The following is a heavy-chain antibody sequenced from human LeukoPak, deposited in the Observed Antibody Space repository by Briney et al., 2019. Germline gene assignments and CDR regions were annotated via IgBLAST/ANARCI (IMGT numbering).Heavy chain of an antibody. CDR1: GGSISSYY. J-gene: IGHJ6*02. D-gene: IGHD3-22*01. CDR3: ATGSPKHYYDSSGYFGFNYYYGMDV. CDR2: IYYSWST. V-gene: IGHV4-59*01. Sequence: SETLSLTCTVSGGSISSYYWSWIRQPPGKGLEWIGDIYYSWSTNYNPSLKSRVTISVDTSKHQYSLKLSSVTAADTAVYYCATGSPKHYYDSSGYFGFNYYYGMDVWGQGTTVTVSS.